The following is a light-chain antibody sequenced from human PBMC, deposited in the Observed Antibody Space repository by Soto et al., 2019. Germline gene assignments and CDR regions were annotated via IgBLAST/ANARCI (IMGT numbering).Light chain of an antibody. Sequence: DIQMTQSPSTLSASVGDRVTITCRASQSISSWLAWYQQKPGKAPKLLIYDASSLESGVPSRFSSRGSGTEFTLTISSRQPDDFATYYCQQYNSYWTFGQGTKVDIK. J-gene: IGKJ1*01. CDR2: DAS. V-gene: IGKV1-5*01. CDR3: QQYNSYWT. CDR1: QSISSW.